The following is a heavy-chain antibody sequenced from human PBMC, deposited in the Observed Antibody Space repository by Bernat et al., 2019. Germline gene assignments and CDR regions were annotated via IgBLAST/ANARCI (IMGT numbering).Heavy chain of an antibody. CDR2: IKQDGSEK. CDR3: ARDVGTTSYFDS. CDR1: GFTFGSSW. Sequence: EVQLVESGGGLVQPGGSLRLSCAASGFTFGSSWMTWVRQAPGKGLEWMANIKQDGSEKYYVDSVKGRFTISRDNAKNSLYLQMNSLRAEDTAVYYCARDVGTTSYFDSWGQGTLVTVSS. J-gene: IGHJ4*02. V-gene: IGHV3-7*04. D-gene: IGHD1-7*01.